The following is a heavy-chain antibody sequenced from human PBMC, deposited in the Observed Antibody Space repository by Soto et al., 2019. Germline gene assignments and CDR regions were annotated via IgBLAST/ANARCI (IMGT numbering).Heavy chain of an antibody. D-gene: IGHD7-27*01. CDR3: ARGWGRIFDY. J-gene: IGHJ4*02. CDR1: GGSFSGYY. V-gene: IGHV4-34*01. CDR2: INHSGST. Sequence: QVQLQQWGAGLLKPSETLSLTCAVYGGSFSGYYWNWIRQPPGKGLEWIGEINHSGSTNYNPSLRSRGTISVDTSKNQFSLELSSVTAADTAVYYCARGWGRIFDYWGQGTLVTVSS.